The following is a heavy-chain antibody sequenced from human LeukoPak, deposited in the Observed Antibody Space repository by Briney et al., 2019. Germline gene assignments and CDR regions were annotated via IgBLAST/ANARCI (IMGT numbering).Heavy chain of an antibody. CDR2: IYYSGST. V-gene: IGHV4-59*01. D-gene: IGHD7-27*01. J-gene: IGHJ6*03. Sequence: SETLSLTRTVSGGSSSSFYWSWIRQPPGKGLEWIGHIYYSGSTNYNPSLESRVTISVDTSKNHFSLKLSSVTAADTAVYYCARAYPGPNMDVWGKGTTVTISS. CDR1: GGSSSSFY. CDR3: ARAYPGPNMDV.